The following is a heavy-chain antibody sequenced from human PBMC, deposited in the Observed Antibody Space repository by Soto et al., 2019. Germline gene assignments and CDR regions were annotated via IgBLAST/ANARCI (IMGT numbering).Heavy chain of an antibody. Sequence: GGSLRLSCAASGFTFSSYSMNWVRQAPGKGLEWLSYISSSISTMHYADSVKGRFTISRDNAKNSLYLQINSLRDEDTAVYYCARVVGIGYGTTTYYYYGMDVWGQGTTVTVSS. D-gene: IGHD1-7*01. CDR1: GFTFSSYS. V-gene: IGHV3-48*02. CDR2: ISSSISTM. CDR3: ARVVGIGYGTTTYYYYGMDV. J-gene: IGHJ6*02.